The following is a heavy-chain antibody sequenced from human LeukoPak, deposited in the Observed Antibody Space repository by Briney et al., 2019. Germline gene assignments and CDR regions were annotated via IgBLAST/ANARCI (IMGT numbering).Heavy chain of an antibody. CDR1: GYTFSGYA. CDR2: INAGNGHT. Sequence: RASVNVSCTASGYTFSGYAIHWVRQAPGQRFEWMGWINAGNGHTKYSQNFQGRVTITRDSSANIVYMELSSLTSEDTAVYYCARGIWSATRVDYYLDNWGQGTLVTVSS. CDR3: ARGIWSATRVDYYLDN. D-gene: IGHD5-24*01. V-gene: IGHV1-3*01. J-gene: IGHJ4*02.